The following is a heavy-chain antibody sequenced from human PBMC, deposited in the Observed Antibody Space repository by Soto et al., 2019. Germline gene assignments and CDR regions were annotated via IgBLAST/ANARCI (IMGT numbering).Heavy chain of an antibody. CDR3: ARDLCGYYGSSSSTDAFDI. D-gene: IGHD3-10*01. V-gene: IGHV4-31*03. CDR2: IYYSGST. Sequence: QVQLQESGPGLVKPSQTLSLTCTVSGGSISSGGYYWSWIRQHPGKGLEWFGYIYYSGSTYNNPSLKRRVSISVDISKNQFSLNLSSVTAADTAVYYCARDLCGYYGSSSSTDAFDIWGQGTMVTVSS. J-gene: IGHJ3*02. CDR1: GGSISSGGYY.